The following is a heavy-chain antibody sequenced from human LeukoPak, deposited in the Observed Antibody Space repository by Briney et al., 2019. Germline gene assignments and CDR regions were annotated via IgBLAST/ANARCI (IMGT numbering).Heavy chain of an antibody. CDR1: GFTFSSYA. V-gene: IGHV3-23*01. Sequence: GGSLRLSCAASGFTFSSYAMSWVRQAPGKGLEWVSAISGSGGSTYYADSVKGRFSISRANSKNTLWLQMSSLRAEDTAVYFCTKSPFSGSYRFEDWGQGTLVTVSS. CDR3: TKSPFSGSYRFED. CDR2: ISGSGGST. D-gene: IGHD1-26*01. J-gene: IGHJ4*02.